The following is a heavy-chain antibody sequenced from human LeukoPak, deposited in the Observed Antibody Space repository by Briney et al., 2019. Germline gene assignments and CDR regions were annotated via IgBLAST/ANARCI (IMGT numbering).Heavy chain of an antibody. CDR1: GFTFSSYG. CDR3: ATRGKIGAAAGNY. Sequence: PGGSLRLSCAASGFTFSSYGMSWVRQAPGKGLEWVSAISGSGGSTYYADSVKGRFTISRDNSKNTLYLQMNSLRAEDTAVYYCATRGKIGAAAGNYWGQGTLVTVSS. D-gene: IGHD6-13*01. CDR2: ISGSGGST. J-gene: IGHJ4*02. V-gene: IGHV3-23*01.